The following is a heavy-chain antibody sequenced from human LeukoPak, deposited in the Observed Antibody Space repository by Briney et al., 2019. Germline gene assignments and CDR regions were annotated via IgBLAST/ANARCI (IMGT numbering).Heavy chain of an antibody. CDR1: GFTFSSYG. J-gene: IGHJ6*02. V-gene: IGHV3-30*18. D-gene: IGHD6-13*01. CDR2: ISYDGSNK. Sequence: GRSLRLSCAASGFTFSSYGMHWVRQAPGKGLEWVAVISYDGSNKYYADSVKGRFTISRDNSKNTLYLQMNSLRAEDTAVYYCAKAGRIAAAGIGSMYGMDVWGQGTTVTVSS. CDR3: AKAGRIAAAGIGSMYGMDV.